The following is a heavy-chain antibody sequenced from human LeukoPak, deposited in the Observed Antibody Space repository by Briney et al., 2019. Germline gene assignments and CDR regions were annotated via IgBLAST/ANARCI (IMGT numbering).Heavy chain of an antibody. CDR2: IYHSGST. Sequence: PSQTLSLTCAVSGGSISSGGYSWSWIRQPPGKGLEWIGYIYHSGSTYYNPTLKSRVTISVDRSENQFSLKLSSVTAADTAVYYCARSMVRGVIMSNWFDPWGQGTLVTVSS. V-gene: IGHV4-30-2*01. J-gene: IGHJ5*02. D-gene: IGHD3-10*01. CDR3: ARSMVRGVIMSNWFDP. CDR1: GGSISSGGYS.